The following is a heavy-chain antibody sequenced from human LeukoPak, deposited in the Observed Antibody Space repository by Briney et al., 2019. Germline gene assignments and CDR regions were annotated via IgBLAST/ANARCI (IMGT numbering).Heavy chain of an antibody. V-gene: IGHV4-31*03. CDR3: ARGLIAARTFDY. D-gene: IGHD6-6*01. Sequence: SETLSLTCTVSGGSISSGDYYWSWIRQHPGKGLEWIGYIYYSGSTYYNPSLKSRVTISVDTSKNQFPLKLSPVTAADTAVYYCARGLIAARTFDYWGQGTLVTVSS. CDR1: GGSISSGDYY. CDR2: IYYSGST. J-gene: IGHJ4*02.